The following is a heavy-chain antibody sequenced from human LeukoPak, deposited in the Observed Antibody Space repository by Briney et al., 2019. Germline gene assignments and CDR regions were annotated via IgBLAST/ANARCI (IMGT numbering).Heavy chain of an antibody. CDR3: ARADTAMAAADY. J-gene: IGHJ4*02. CDR1: GFTFRDYY. V-gene: IGHV3-11*01. Sequence: GGSLRLSCAASGFTFRDYYMSWIRQAPGKGLEWVSYISSSGSTIYYADSVKGRFTISRDNAKNSLYLQMNSLRAEDTAVYYCARADTAMAAADYWGQGTLVTVSS. D-gene: IGHD5-18*01. CDR2: ISSSGSTI.